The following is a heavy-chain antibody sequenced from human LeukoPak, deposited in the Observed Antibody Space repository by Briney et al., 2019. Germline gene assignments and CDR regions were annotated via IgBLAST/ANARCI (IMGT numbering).Heavy chain of an antibody. D-gene: IGHD3-3*01. CDR2: IIPIFGTA. J-gene: IGHJ5*02. CDR3: ARDGRYDFWSGPNWFDP. Sequence: SVNVSCKASGGTFSSYAISWVRQAPGQGLAWMGGIIPIFGTAIYAQKFQGRVRITADESTSTAYMELSSLGSEDTGVYYCARDGRYDFWSGPNWFDPWGQGTLVTVSS. CDR1: GGTFSSYA. V-gene: IGHV1-69*01.